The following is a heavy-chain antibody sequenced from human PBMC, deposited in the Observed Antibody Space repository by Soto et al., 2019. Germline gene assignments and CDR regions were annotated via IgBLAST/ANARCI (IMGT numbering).Heavy chain of an antibody. V-gene: IGHV4-30-4*01. CDR1: GGSVRRGETY. D-gene: IGHD3-22*01. CDR2: IHYSGST. CDR3: ARGDSSGYDHYCFDS. J-gene: IGHJ5*01. Sequence: PSETLSLTCKVSGGSVRRGETYWSWIRQSPGNGLEWIGYIHYSGSTYYNPSLRSRVTMSLDMSKNQFSLQLSSVTAADTAVYFCARGDSSGYDHYCFDSWGQGTLVTVSS.